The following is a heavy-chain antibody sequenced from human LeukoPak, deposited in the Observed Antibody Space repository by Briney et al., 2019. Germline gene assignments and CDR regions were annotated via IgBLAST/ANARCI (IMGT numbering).Heavy chain of an antibody. CDR1: GGSFSGYY. J-gene: IGHJ4*02. CDR2: INHSGST. Sequence: SETLSLTCAVYGGSFSGYYWSWIRQPPGKGLEWIGEINHSGSTNYNPSLKSRVTISVDTSKNQFSLKLSSVTAADTAVYYCARGGKYSSSSFGYWGQGTLVTVSS. D-gene: IGHD6-6*01. V-gene: IGHV4-34*01. CDR3: ARGGKYSSSSFGY.